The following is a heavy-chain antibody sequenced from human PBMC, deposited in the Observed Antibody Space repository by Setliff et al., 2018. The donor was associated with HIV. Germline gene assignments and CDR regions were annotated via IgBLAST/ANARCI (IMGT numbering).Heavy chain of an antibody. Sequence: PSETLSLTCGVSGVSMSTDYWSWLRQPPGKGLEWIAYIHSSGKTNYNPSLKSRVTISVDTSKNQFSLKLSSMTPADTAIYYCAKGAGWYGFWGQGTLVTVSS. V-gene: IGHV4-59*01. CDR1: GVSMSTDY. J-gene: IGHJ5*01. CDR3: AKGAGWYGF. CDR2: IHSSGKT. D-gene: IGHD6-13*01.